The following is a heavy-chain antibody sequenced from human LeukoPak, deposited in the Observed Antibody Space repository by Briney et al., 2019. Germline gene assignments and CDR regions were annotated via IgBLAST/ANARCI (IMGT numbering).Heavy chain of an antibody. CDR1: GFTFSSYS. CDR2: ISSSSSTI. Sequence: EGSLRLSRAASGFTFSSYSMNWVRQAPGKGLEWVSYISSSSSTIYYADSVKGRFTISRDNAKNSLYLQMNSLRAEDTAVYYCAGTYHDKTPAEYFQHWGQGTLVTVSS. V-gene: IGHV3-48*01. J-gene: IGHJ1*01. CDR3: AGTYHDKTPAEYFQH.